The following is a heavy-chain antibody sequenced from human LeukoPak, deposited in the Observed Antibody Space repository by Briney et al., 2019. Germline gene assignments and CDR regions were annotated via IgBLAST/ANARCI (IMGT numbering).Heavy chain of an antibody. CDR2: ISSSSSYI. CDR3: ARGGVAGSHGMDV. V-gene: IGHV3-21*01. J-gene: IGHJ6*02. CDR1: GFTFSSYS. Sequence: GGSLRLSCAASGFTFSSYSMNWVRQAPGKGLEWVLSISSSSSYIYYADSVKGRFTISRDNAKNSLYLQMNSLRAEDTAVYYCARGGVAGSHGMDVWGQGTTVTVSS. D-gene: IGHD6-19*01.